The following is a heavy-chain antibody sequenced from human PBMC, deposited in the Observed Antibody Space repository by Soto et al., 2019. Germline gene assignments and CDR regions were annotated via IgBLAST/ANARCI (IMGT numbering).Heavy chain of an antibody. J-gene: IGHJ5*01. V-gene: IGHV4-34*01. Sequence: PSETLSLTCAVYGGSFSGYYWSWIRQPPGKGLEWIGEINHSGSTNYNPSLKSRVTISVDTSKNQFSLKLSSVTAADTAVYYCARRGREARTTYGWFDYWGQGTLVTVSS. D-gene: IGHD1-7*01. CDR3: ARRGREARTTYGWFDY. CDR1: GGSFSGYY. CDR2: INHSGST.